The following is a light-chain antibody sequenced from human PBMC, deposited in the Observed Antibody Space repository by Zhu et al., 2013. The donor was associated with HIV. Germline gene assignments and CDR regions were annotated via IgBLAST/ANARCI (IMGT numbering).Light chain of an antibody. Sequence: DIQMTQSPSSLSASVGDRVTITCRASQGIANHLGWYQQKPGKAPKRLIYLASTLQSGVPSRFSGGGSGTDFTLTISSLQPEDFATYYCLQSNSYPRTFGQGTRLEIK. CDR1: QGIANH. J-gene: IGKJ2*02. CDR2: LAS. CDR3: LQSNSYPRT. V-gene: IGKV1-17*01.